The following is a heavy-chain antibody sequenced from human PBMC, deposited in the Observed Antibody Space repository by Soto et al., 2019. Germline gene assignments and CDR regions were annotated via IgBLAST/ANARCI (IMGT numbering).Heavy chain of an antibody. CDR3: VRTSLVVTAATREDY. J-gene: IGHJ4*02. D-gene: IGHD2-15*01. Sequence: GGSLRLSCAASGFTFSSYWMHWVRQAPGKGLVWVSRINSDGSSTSYADSVKGRFTISRDNAKNTLYLQMNSLRAEDTAMYYCVRTSLVVTAATREDYWGQGTLVTVSS. CDR2: INSDGSST. V-gene: IGHV3-74*01. CDR1: GFTFSSYW.